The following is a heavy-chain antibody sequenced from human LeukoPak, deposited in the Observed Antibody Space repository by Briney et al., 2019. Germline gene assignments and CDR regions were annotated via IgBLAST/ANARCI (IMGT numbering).Heavy chain of an antibody. CDR2: IFYSGST. Sequence: SETLSLTCTVSGGSISGYYWSWIRQPPGKGLEWIGYIFYSGSTNYNPSLESRVTILVDTSKNQFSLKLSSVTAADTAVYYCARNLGYNGFDYWGQGTLVTVSS. CDR3: ARNLGYNGFDY. D-gene: IGHD5-24*01. V-gene: IGHV4-59*01. J-gene: IGHJ4*02. CDR1: GGSISGYY.